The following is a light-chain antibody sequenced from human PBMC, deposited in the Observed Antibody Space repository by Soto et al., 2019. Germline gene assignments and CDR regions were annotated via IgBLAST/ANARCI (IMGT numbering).Light chain of an antibody. V-gene: IGLV2-8*01. Sequence: ALTQPPSASGSPGQSVTIPCTGTSIDVGGYDHVSWYQQHPGKAPKLMIYEVTKRPAGVPDRFSGSKSGNTASLTVSGLQAEDEADYYCSSDAGNYNYVFXTGTKVTVL. CDR1: SIDVGGYDH. CDR3: SSDAGNYNYV. CDR2: EVT. J-gene: IGLJ1*01.